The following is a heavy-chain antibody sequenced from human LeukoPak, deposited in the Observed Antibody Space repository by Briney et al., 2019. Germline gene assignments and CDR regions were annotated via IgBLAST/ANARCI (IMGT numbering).Heavy chain of an antibody. D-gene: IGHD6-13*01. CDR3: ARVKGYSSSLDY. Sequence: PGGSLRLSCAASGFTFSSYAMHWVRQAPGKGLEWVAVISYDGSNKYYADSVKGRFTISRDNSKNTLYLQMNSLRAEDTAVYYCARVKGYSSSLDYWGQGTLVTVSS. V-gene: IGHV3-30*04. CDR2: ISYDGSNK. J-gene: IGHJ4*02. CDR1: GFTFSSYA.